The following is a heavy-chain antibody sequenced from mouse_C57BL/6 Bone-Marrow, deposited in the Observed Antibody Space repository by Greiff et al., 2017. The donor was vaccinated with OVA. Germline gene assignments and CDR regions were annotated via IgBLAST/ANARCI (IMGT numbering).Heavy chain of an antibody. V-gene: IGHV5-16*01. CDR1: GFTFSDYY. J-gene: IGHJ1*03. CDR2: INYDGSST. Sequence: DVQLVESEGGLVQPGSSMKLSCTASGFTFSDYYMAWVRQVPEKGLEWVANINYDGSSTYYLDSLKSRFIISRDNAKNILYLQMSSLKSEDTATYYCARERSWYFDVWGTGTTVTVSS. CDR3: ARERSWYFDV.